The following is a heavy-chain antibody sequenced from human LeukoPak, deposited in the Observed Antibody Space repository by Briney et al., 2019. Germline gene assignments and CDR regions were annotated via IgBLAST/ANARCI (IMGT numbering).Heavy chain of an antibody. CDR2: INWNGGST. J-gene: IGHJ4*02. D-gene: IGHD3-10*01. CDR3: ARDEWFGSVGDY. Sequence: SGGSLRLSCAASGFTFDDYGMSWVRQAPGKGLEWVSGINWNGGSTGYADSVKGRFTISRDNAKNSLYLQMNSLRAEDTAVYYCARDEWFGSVGDYWGQGTLVTVSS. V-gene: IGHV3-20*04. CDR1: GFTFDDYG.